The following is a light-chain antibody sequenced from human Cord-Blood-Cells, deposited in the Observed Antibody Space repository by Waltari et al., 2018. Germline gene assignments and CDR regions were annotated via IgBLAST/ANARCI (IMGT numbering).Light chain of an antibody. CDR2: AAS. J-gene: IGKJ3*01. V-gene: IGKV1-39*01. CDR3: QQSYSTPFT. Sequence: DIQMTQSPYSLSASVGDRVTITFRASQSISSYLNWYQQKPGKAPKLLIYAASSLQSGVPSRFSGSGSGTDFTLTISSLQPEDFATYYCQQSYSTPFTFGPGTKVDIK. CDR1: QSISSY.